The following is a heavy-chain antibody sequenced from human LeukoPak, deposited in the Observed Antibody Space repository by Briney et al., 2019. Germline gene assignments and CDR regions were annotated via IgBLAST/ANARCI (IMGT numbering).Heavy chain of an antibody. J-gene: IGHJ4*02. CDR1: GYTFTTYT. CDR3: ARDVYYYDSSGCYYWRGPFDY. CDR2: ISAYNGNT. Sequence: GASVKVSCKASGYTFTTYTMHWVRHAPGQRLEWMGWISAYNGNTNYAQKLQGRVTMTTDTSTSTAYMELRSLRSDDTAVYYCARDVYYYDSSGCYYWRGPFDYWGQGTLVTVSS. D-gene: IGHD3-22*01. V-gene: IGHV1-18*01.